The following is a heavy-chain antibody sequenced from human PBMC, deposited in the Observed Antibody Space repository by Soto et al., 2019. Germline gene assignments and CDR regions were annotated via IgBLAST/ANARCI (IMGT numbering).Heavy chain of an antibody. CDR1: GGSISSGDYY. J-gene: IGHJ6*02. D-gene: IGHD3-9*01. Sequence: SETLSLTCTVSGGSISSGDYYWSWIRQPPGKGLEWIGYIYYSGSTYYNPSLKSRVTISVDTSKNQFSRKLSSVTAADTAVYYCARADFDWLRNYYYGMDVWGQGTTVTVSS. V-gene: IGHV4-30-4*01. CDR3: ARADFDWLRNYYYGMDV. CDR2: IYYSGST.